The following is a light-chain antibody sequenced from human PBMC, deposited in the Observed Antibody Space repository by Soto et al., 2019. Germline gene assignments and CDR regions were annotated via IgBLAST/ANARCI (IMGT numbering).Light chain of an antibody. J-gene: IGKJ1*01. V-gene: IGKV3D-20*02. Sequence: EIVLTQSPGTLSLSPGERATLSCRASQSLSSNYLAWYQQKPGQAPRLLIYDASSRATGIPDRFSGSGSGTDFTLTISRLEPEDFADYYCQQRKTFGQGTKVEVK. CDR2: DAS. CDR3: QQRKT. CDR1: QSLSSNY.